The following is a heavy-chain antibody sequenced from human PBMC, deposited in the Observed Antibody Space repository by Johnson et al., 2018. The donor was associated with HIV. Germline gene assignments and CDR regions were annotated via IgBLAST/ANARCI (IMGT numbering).Heavy chain of an antibody. Sequence: VQLVESGGGVVRPGGSLRLSCAASGSTFDDYGMSWVRQAPGKGLEWVSVISISGTTYYADSVKGRFTISIDASKNTLYLQMNSLKTEDTAVYYCAKVGLGHRNGFDIWGQGTMVTVSS. D-gene: IGHD2-15*01. CDR1: GSTFDDYG. CDR2: ISISGTT. J-gene: IGHJ3*02. CDR3: AKVGLGHRNGFDI. V-gene: IGHV3-23*03.